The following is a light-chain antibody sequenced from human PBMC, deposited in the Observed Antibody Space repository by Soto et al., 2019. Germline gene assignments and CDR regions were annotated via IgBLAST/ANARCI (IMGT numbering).Light chain of an antibody. V-gene: IGKV1-16*02. Sequence: DIQMTQSPSSLSASVGDRVTITCRASQGISNHLAWFQLKPGKAPKSLIYAASSLQSGVPSKFSGSGSGTDFTLIISSLQPEYFATYYCQHYNDYPITFGQGTQLEIK. CDR1: QGISNH. CDR3: QHYNDYPIT. CDR2: AAS. J-gene: IGKJ5*01.